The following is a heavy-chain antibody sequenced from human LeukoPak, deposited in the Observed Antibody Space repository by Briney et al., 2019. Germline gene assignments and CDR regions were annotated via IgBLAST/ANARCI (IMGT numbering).Heavy chain of an antibody. CDR3: ARAGGSAPFDY. Sequence: ASVKVSCKASGGTFSSHALSWVRQAPGQGLEWMGIINPSGGITTYAEKFQGRITLTSDTSQSTVDMELSSLRVEDTAVYYCARAGGSAPFDYWGQGSLVIVSS. V-gene: IGHV1-46*01. CDR1: GGTFSSHA. CDR2: INPSGGIT. J-gene: IGHJ4*02. D-gene: IGHD3-16*01.